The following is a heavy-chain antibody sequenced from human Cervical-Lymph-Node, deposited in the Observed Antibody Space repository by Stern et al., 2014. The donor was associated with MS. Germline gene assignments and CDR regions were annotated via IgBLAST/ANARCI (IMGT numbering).Heavy chain of an antibody. D-gene: IGHD5-12*01. V-gene: IGHV1-69*06. J-gene: IGHJ6*02. CDR2: IIPIFGTT. CDR1: GDTFRNYA. CDR3: ARPWGIVATTGTHYYYYGMDV. Sequence: VQLVESGAEVKKPGSSVKVSCKTSGDTFRNYAISWVRQAPGQGLEWMGGIIPIFGTTNYAREFQGRVTLTADTSTTTAYMELSSLRSEDTAVYFCARPWGIVATTGTHYYYYGMDVWGQGTTVTVAS.